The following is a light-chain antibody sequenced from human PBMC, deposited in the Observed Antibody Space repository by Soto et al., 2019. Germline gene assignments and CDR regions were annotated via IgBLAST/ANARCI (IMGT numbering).Light chain of an antibody. J-gene: IGLJ3*02. CDR2: GVS. Sequence: QSVLTQPASVSGSPGQSITISCTGTASDIGNYNYVSWYQLHPGKAPKLLIYGVSNRPSGVSNRFSGSKSGNAASLTISGLQAEDEADYYSSSYTAYTTLWVFGGGTKLTVL. CDR3: SSYTAYTTLWV. CDR1: ASDIGNYNY. V-gene: IGLV2-14*01.